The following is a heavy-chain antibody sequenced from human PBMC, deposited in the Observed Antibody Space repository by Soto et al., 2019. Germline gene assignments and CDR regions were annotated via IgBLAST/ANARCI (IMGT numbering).Heavy chain of an antibody. CDR1: GYTFTSYG. D-gene: IGHD6-19*01. CDR3: ARHDYSSGWLDESPLFDY. CDR2: ISAYNGNT. J-gene: IGHJ4*02. V-gene: IGHV1-18*01. Sequence: ASVKVSCKASGYTFTSYGISWVRQAPGQGLEWMGWISAYNGNTNYAQKLQGRVTMTTDTSTSTAYMELRSLRSDDTAVYYCARHDYSSGWLDESPLFDYWGQGTLVTVSS.